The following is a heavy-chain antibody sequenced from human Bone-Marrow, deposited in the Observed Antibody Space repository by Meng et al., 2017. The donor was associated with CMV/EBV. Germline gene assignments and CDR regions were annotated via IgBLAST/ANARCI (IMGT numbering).Heavy chain of an antibody. D-gene: IGHD2-2*01. CDR3: ATLVVPAATLGAFQH. CDR2: IKQDGSEK. V-gene: IGHV3-7*03. Sequence: GESLKISCAASGFTFSSYWMSWVRQAPGKGLEWVANIKQDGSEKYYVDSVKGRFTISRDNAKNSLYLQMNSLRAEDTAVYYCATLVVPAATLGAFQHWGQGTLVTVSS. J-gene: IGHJ1*01. CDR1: GFTFSSYW.